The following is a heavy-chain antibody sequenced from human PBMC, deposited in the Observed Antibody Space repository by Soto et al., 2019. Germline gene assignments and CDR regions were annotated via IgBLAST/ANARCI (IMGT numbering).Heavy chain of an antibody. CDR3: ARDRLRGYDSSGFYS. J-gene: IGHJ4*02. CDR2: INPSDGNR. Sequence: ASVKVSCKAPGGTLSRYAINCVRKAPGQGLEWMGWINPSDGNRNFAQKFEDRVTMTTATSTNTVFLELRSLKSDDTAIYYCARDRLRGYDSSGFYSWGQGTMVTVSS. CDR1: GGTLSRYA. V-gene: IGHV1-18*01. D-gene: IGHD3-22*01.